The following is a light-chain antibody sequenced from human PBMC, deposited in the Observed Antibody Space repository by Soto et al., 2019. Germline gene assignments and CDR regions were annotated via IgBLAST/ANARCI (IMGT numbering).Light chain of an antibody. CDR1: SGHSSDA. CDR2: LNSDGSH. V-gene: IGLV4-69*01. CDR3: QTWGAGIRV. Sequence: QSVLTQTPSASASLGASVKLTCTLSSGHSSDAIAWHQQQPEKGPRYLMKLNSDGSHSKGDGIPDRFSGSSSGAERYLTISGLQSDDEADYYCQTWGAGIRVFGGGTKLTVL. J-gene: IGLJ3*02.